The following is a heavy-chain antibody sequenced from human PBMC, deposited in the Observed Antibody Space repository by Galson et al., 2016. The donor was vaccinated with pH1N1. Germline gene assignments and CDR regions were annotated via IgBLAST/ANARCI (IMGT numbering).Heavy chain of an antibody. Sequence: SVKVSCKASGYSFTSYFYIHWVRQGPGQALEWVGTIIPRDDTSHYAQNFQGRVTMTRDTSISTAYMELNSLRFDETAVFYCARGGRGCSYGEYMDVWGKGTTVTGSS. V-gene: IGHV1-46*01. D-gene: IGHD5-18*01. CDR3: ARGGRGCSYGEYMDV. J-gene: IGHJ6*03. CDR2: IIPRDDTS. CDR1: GYSFTSYFY.